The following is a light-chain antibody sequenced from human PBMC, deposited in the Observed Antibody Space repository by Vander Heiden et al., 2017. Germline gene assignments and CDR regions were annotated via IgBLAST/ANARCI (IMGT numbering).Light chain of an antibody. CDR3: QSADSSGTYVV. J-gene: IGLJ2*01. CDR1: ALPKQY. Sequence: SYELTQPPSVSVSPGQTARITCSGDALPKQYAYWYQQKPGQAPVLVISKDSERPSGIPERFSGSSSGTTVTLTISGVQAEDEADYYCQSADSSGTYVVFGGGTKLTGL. CDR2: KDS. V-gene: IGLV3-25*03.